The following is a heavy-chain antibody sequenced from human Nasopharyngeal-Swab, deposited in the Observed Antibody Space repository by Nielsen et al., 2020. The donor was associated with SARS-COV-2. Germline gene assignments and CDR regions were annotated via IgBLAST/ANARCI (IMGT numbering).Heavy chain of an antibody. Sequence: SETLSLTCTVSGGSISSYYWSWIWQPPGKGLEWIGYIYYSGSTNYNPSLKSRVTISVDTSKNQFSLKLSSVTAADTAVYYCARDKYSSSSLTGRVNYYYMDVWGKGTTVTVSS. CDR3: ARDKYSSSSLTGRVNYYYMDV. J-gene: IGHJ6*03. D-gene: IGHD6-6*01. CDR2: IYYSGST. CDR1: GGSISSYY. V-gene: IGHV4-59*01.